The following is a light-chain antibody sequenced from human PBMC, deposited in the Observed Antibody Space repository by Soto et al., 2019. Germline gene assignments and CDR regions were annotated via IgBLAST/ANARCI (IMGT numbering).Light chain of an antibody. CDR1: QSVTSRS. CDR3: QHYGTSPWT. V-gene: IGKV3-20*01. J-gene: IGKJ1*01. CDR2: GAS. Sequence: PGERATLSCRASQSVTSRSLAWFQQKPGQAPRLLIFGASSRTTGIPDRFSGSGSGTDFTLTISRLEPEDFAVYYCQHYGTSPWTFGQGTKVEIK.